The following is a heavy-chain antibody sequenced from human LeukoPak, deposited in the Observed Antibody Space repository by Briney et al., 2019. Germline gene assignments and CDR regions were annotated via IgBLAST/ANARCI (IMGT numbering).Heavy chain of an antibody. J-gene: IGHJ5*01. D-gene: IGHD6-13*01. CDR2: ISGSGGSI. V-gene: IGHV3-23*01. Sequence: PGGSLSLSCAVSTLYYKDYAMSWARQAPGKGLEWVSVISGSGGSIYYADSVKGRFTISRDNSKNTLYLQMNSLRGEDTAVYYCARAAGWLDPWGRGTLVTVPS. CDR3: ARAAGWLDP. CDR1: TLYYKDYA.